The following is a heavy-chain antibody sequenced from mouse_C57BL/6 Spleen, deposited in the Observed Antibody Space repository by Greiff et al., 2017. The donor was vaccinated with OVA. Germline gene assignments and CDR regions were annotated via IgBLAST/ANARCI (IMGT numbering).Heavy chain of an antibody. D-gene: IGHD1-1*01. CDR1: GYTFTSYW. Sequence: QVQLQQPGAELVKPGASVKISCKASGYTFTSYWITWLKQTPGQGLEWIGDFFPGSGGTNYNEKFKGKATLTVDTSSSTAYMQLSSLTSEDSAVYYCARYYGSSFDYWGQGTTLTVSS. V-gene: IGHV1-55*01. CDR2: FFPGSGGT. CDR3: ARYYGSSFDY. J-gene: IGHJ2*01.